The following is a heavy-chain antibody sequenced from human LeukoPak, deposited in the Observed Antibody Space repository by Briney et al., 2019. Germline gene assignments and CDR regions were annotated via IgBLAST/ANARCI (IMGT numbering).Heavy chain of an antibody. D-gene: IGHD3-22*01. J-gene: IGHJ4*02. CDR3: ARSRRSYYYDSSGYYYYFDY. CDR2: IYYSGST. V-gene: IGHV4-59*11. CDR1: GGSISSHY. Sequence: SETLSLTCTVSGGSISSHYWSWIRQPPGKGLEWIGYIYYSGSTNYNPSLKSRVTISVDTSKNQFSLKLSSVTAADTAVYYCARSRRSYYYDSSGYYYYFDYWGQGTLVTVSS.